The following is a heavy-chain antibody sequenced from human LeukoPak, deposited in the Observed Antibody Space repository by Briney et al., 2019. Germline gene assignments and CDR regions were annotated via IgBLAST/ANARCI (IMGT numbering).Heavy chain of an antibody. CDR1: GSTFSTYA. V-gene: IGHV3-23*01. CDR3: AKSGGLSGSGRLAMDV. Sequence: PGGSLRLSCAASGSTFSTYAMSWVRLASGKGLEWVSGISGSGGSTYYADSVKGRFTSSRDNSNNTLYVQMNSLRVEDTAVYYCAKSGGLSGSGRLAMDVWGQGTTVTVSS. CDR2: ISGSGGST. D-gene: IGHD3-10*01. J-gene: IGHJ6*02.